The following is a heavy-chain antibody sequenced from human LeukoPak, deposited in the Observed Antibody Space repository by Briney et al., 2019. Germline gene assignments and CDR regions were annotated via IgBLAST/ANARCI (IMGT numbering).Heavy chain of an antibody. J-gene: IGHJ5*02. Sequence: GGSLRLSCAASGFTLSSYWMHWVRQAPGKGLVWVSRINSDGSSTSYADSVKGRFTISRDNAKNTLYLQMNSLRAEDTAVYYCARDYYGSGSPNWFDPWGQGTLVTVSS. CDR3: ARDYYGSGSPNWFDP. V-gene: IGHV3-74*01. CDR1: GFTLSSYW. CDR2: INSDGSST. D-gene: IGHD3-10*01.